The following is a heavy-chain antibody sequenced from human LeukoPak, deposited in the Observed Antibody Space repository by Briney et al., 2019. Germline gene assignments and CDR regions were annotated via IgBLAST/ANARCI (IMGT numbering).Heavy chain of an antibody. CDR1: GFTVSSNY. J-gene: IGHJ4*02. V-gene: IGHV3-53*01. Sequence: PGGSLRLSCGASGFTVSSNYMSWVRQAPGKGLEWVSVIYSGGSTYYADSVKGRFTISRDNSKNTLYLQMNSLRAEDTAVYYCARVGLGQNYGFDYWGQGTLVTVSS. D-gene: IGHD4-17*01. CDR2: IYSGGST. CDR3: ARVGLGQNYGFDY.